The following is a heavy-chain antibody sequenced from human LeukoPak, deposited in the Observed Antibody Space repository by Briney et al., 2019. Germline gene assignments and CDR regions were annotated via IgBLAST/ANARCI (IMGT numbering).Heavy chain of an antibody. V-gene: IGHV3-7*01. J-gene: IGHJ4*02. CDR2: IKQDGSEK. Sequence: GGTLRLSCAASGFTFSSYGMTWVRQAPGKGLEWVANIKQDGSEKNYVDSVRGRFTISRDNAKNSLYLQMNSLRAEDTAVYYCARELARSFQVMGYWGQGTLVSISS. CDR3: ARELARSFQVMGY. CDR1: GFTFSSYG. D-gene: IGHD3-16*01.